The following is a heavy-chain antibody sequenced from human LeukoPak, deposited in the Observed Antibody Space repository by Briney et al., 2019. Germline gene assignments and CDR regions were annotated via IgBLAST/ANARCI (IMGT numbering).Heavy chain of an antibody. CDR3: AKGRQLAAFDY. Sequence: GGSLRLSCAASGFTFDDYAMHWVRQAPGKGLEWVSGISWNSGSIGYADSVKGRFTISRDNAKNSLYLQMNSLRAEDTALYYCAKGRQLAAFDYWGQGTLATVSS. J-gene: IGHJ4*02. CDR2: ISWNSGSI. CDR1: GFTFDDYA. V-gene: IGHV3-9*01. D-gene: IGHD6-13*01.